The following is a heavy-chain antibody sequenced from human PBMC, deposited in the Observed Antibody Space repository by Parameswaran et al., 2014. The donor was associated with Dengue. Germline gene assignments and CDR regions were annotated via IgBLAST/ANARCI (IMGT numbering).Heavy chain of an antibody. V-gene: IGHV3-30*02. Sequence: GGSLRLSCAASGFTFSSYGMHWVRQAPGKGLEWVAVIWYDGSNKYYADSVKGRFTISRDNSKNTLYVQMTSLRPEDTALYYCAKGGIAVAEYYYYGMDVWGQGTTVTVSS. CDR1: GFTFSSYG. CDR3: AKGGIAVAEYYYYGMDV. D-gene: IGHD6-19*01. CDR2: IWYDGSNK. J-gene: IGHJ6*02.